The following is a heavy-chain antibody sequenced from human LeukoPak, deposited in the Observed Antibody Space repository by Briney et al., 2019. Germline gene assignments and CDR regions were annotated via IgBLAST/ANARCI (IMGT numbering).Heavy chain of an antibody. CDR1: GFTFSNYA. CDR2: ISSSSSYI. J-gene: IGHJ4*02. V-gene: IGHV3-21*01. Sequence: TGGSLRLSCAASGFTFSNYAMSWVRQAPGKGLEWVSSISSSSSYIYYADPVKGRFTISRDNAKNSLYLQMNSLRAEDTAVYFCARVLHFDWLLYYWGQGTLVTVSS. D-gene: IGHD3-9*01. CDR3: ARVLHFDWLLYY.